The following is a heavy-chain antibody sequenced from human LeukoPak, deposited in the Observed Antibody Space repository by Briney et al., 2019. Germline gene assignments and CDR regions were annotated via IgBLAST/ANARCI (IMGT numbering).Heavy chain of an antibody. Sequence: GGSLRLSCAASGLTFSSYGMHWVRQAPGKGLEWVAAISYDGSNKYYADSVKGRFTISRDNSKNTLYLQMNSLRAEDTAVYYCAKDQKTTVTSPLDYWGQGTLVTVSS. CDR2: ISYDGSNK. CDR3: AKDQKTTVTSPLDY. V-gene: IGHV3-30*18. CDR1: GLTFSSYG. J-gene: IGHJ4*02. D-gene: IGHD4-17*01.